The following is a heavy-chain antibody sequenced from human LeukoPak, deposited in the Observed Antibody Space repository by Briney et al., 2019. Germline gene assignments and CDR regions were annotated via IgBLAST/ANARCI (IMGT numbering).Heavy chain of an antibody. J-gene: IGHJ5*02. D-gene: IGHD2-21*01. V-gene: IGHV3-23*01. Sequence: GGSLRLSCAPSGFTFDNHAMTCVRQAPGKGLEWVSLITGTGFDTYTANSVKGRFITSRDNSKNSLYLRLNSLRPKETAMYYCAKMAIAKGATQGRGFLQFDLWGQGTLVTVSS. CDR1: GFTFDNHA. CDR2: ITGTGFDT. CDR3: AKMAIAKGATQGRGFLQFDL.